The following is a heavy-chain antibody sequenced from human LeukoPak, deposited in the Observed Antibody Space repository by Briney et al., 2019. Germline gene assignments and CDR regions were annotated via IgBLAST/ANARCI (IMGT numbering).Heavy chain of an antibody. Sequence: ASVKVSXKASGYTFTGYYMHWVRQAPGQGLEWMGRTNPNSGGTNYAQKFQGRVTMTRDTSISTAYMELSRLRSDDTAVYYCARESSGWYYHYWGQGTLVTVSS. CDR1: GYTFTGYY. CDR2: TNPNSGGT. CDR3: ARESSGWYYHY. J-gene: IGHJ4*02. V-gene: IGHV1-2*06. D-gene: IGHD6-19*01.